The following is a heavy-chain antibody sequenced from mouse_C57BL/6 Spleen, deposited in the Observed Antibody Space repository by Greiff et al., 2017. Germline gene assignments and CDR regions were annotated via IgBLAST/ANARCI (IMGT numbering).Heavy chain of an antibody. CDR2: IHPSDSET. CDR1: GYTFTSYW. V-gene: IGHV1-61*01. J-gene: IGHJ3*01. Sequence: QVQLQQPGAELVRPGSSVKLSCKASGYTFTSYWMDWVKQRPGQGLEWIGNIHPSDSETHYNQKFKDKATLTVDKSSSTAYMQLSSLTSEDSAVYYWARGNGNYEGWFAYWGQGTLVTVSA. CDR3: ARGNGNYEGWFAY. D-gene: IGHD2-1*01.